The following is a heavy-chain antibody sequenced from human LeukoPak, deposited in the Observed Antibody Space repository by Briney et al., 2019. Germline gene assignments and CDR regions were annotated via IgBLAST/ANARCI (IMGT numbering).Heavy chain of an antibody. CDR3: ARDRPSSGWVFDH. D-gene: IGHD6-19*01. Sequence: PAGTLRLSCAASGFTFYDYGMSWLRPVPGKGLEWVTGINWNGGSTAYADSAKGRFTISRDNAKNSLYLKMNSLRAEDTALYYCARDRPSSGWVFDHWGQGTLVTVSS. CDR2: INWNGGST. V-gene: IGHV3-20*04. J-gene: IGHJ4*02. CDR1: GFTFYDYG.